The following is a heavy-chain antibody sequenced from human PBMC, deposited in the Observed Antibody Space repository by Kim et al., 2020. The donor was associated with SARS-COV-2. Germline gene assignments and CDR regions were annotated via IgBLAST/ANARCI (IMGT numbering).Heavy chain of an antibody. V-gene: IGHV1-3*01. J-gene: IGHJ4*02. CDR2: IDVAKTNT. CDR3: VGDGRSVDYYFDY. Sequence: ASVKVSCKASGYTFTSYCLHWVRQAPGQSLEWMGWIDVAKTNTHYSANFQGRVTISRDTSAPTVYIELSSLRTEDTAVYYCVGDGRSVDYYFDYWGQGTLVTVSS. CDR1: GYTFTSYC.